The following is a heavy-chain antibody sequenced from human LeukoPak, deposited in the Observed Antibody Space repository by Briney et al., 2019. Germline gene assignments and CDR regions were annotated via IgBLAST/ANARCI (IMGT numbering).Heavy chain of an antibody. CDR1: GGTFSSYA. CDR2: ISAYNGNT. Sequence: VASVKVSCKASGGTFSSYAISWVRQAPGQGLEWMGWISAYNGNTNYAQKLQGRVTMTTDTSTSIAYMELRSLRSDDTAVYYCARDGWGSDWYPCDYWGQGTLVTVSS. CDR3: ARDGWGSDWYPCDY. J-gene: IGHJ4*02. D-gene: IGHD6-19*01. V-gene: IGHV1-18*01.